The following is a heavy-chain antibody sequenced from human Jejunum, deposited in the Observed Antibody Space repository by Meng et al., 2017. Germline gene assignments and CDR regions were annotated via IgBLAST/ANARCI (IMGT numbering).Heavy chain of an antibody. CDR1: GFTVSSNY. CDR3: ARGAYYGSGSYYNFY. D-gene: IGHD3-10*01. V-gene: IGHV3-66*01. J-gene: IGHJ4*02. CDR2: IYRGGAT. Sequence: GESLKISCAASGFTVSSNYMSWVRQAPGKGLEWVSIIYRGGATYYAESVKGRFTISRDNAKNSLYLQMKSLRAEDTAVYYCARGAYYGSGSYYNFYWGQGTLVTVSS.